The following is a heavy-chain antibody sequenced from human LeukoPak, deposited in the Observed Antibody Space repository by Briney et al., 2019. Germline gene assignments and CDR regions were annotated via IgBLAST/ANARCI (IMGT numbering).Heavy chain of an antibody. J-gene: IGHJ4*02. CDR1: GYSFTSWW. D-gene: IGHD6-13*01. CDR3: ATLHSSTWPIY. Sequence: GASLNISCKGSGYSFTSWWIGWVRQMPGKGLEWMGIIYPGDSDTRYSPSFQGQVTISADKSVTTAYLQWSNLKASDTAMYYCATLHSSTWPIYWGQGTLVTVSS. V-gene: IGHV5-51*01. CDR2: IYPGDSDT.